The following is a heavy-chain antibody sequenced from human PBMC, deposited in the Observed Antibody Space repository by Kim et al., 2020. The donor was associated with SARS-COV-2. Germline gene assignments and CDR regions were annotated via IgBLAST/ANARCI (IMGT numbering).Heavy chain of an antibody. CDR2: INPSGGST. Sequence: ASVNVSCKASGYTFTSYYMHWVRQAPGQGLEWMGIINPSGGSTSYAQKFQGRVTMTRDTSTSTVYMELSSLRSEDTAVYYCARDRSNDDGISLLWFGELPVYGMDVWGQGTTVTVSS. V-gene: IGHV1-46*03. D-gene: IGHD3-10*01. J-gene: IGHJ6*02. CDR3: ARDRSNDDGISLLWFGELPVYGMDV. CDR1: GYTFTSYY.